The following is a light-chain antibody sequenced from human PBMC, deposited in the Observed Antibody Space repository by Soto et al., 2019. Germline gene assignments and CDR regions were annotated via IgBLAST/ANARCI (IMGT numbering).Light chain of an antibody. Sequence: DVQLTQSPSSLSASVGDKVTITCRASQSIRSYLNWYQQKPGKAPKLLIYAASSLQSGVPSRFSGSGSGTDFTLTISSLQPEDFATYYCQQSYSTPLPFGGGTKVDIK. J-gene: IGKJ4*01. CDR1: QSIRSY. CDR3: QQSYSTPLP. V-gene: IGKV1-39*01. CDR2: AAS.